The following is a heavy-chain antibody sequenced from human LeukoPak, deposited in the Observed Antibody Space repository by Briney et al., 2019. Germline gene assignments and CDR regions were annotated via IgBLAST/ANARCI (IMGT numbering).Heavy chain of an antibody. CDR2: INPNSGGT. V-gene: IGHV1-2*02. CDR3: AREPSTHYDYVWGSYRPDFDY. Sequence: ASVKVSCKASGYTFTGYYMHWVRQAPGQGLEWMGWINPNSGGTNYAQKFQGRVTMTRDTSISTAYMELSRLRSDDTAVYYCAREPSTHYDYVWGSYRPDFDYWGQGTLVTVSS. D-gene: IGHD3-16*02. CDR1: GYTFTGYY. J-gene: IGHJ4*02.